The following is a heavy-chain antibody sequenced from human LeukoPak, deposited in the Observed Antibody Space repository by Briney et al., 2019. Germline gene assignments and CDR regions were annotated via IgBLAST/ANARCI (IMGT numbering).Heavy chain of an antibody. J-gene: IGHJ4*02. CDR3: ARDPGDPLYYFDY. CDR2: ISSSSSYI. V-gene: IGHV3-21*01. Sequence: PGGSLRLSCAASGFTFSSYSMNWVRQAPGKGLEWVSSISSSSSYIYYADSVKGRFTISRDNAKNSLYLQMNSLRAEDTAVYYCARDPGDPLYYFDYWGQGTLVTVSS. D-gene: IGHD3-10*01. CDR1: GFTFSSYS.